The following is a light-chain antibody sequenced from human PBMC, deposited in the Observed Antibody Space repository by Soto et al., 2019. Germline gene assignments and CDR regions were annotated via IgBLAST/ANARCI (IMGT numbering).Light chain of an antibody. Sequence: QSVLTQPPSVSGAPGQRGTISCTGSSSNIGAGYDVHWYQQLPGTAPRLLIYANSNRPSGVPDRFAGSKSGTSASLAVTGLQAEDEADYYCQSYDSSLSAYVVFGGGTKRTV. V-gene: IGLV1-40*01. CDR3: QSYDSSLSAYVV. CDR1: SSNIGAGYD. J-gene: IGLJ2*01. CDR2: ANS.